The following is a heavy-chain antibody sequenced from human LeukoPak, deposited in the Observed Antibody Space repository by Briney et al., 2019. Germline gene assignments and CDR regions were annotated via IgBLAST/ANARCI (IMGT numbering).Heavy chain of an antibody. Sequence: GGSLRLSCAASGFTFSNYNMNWVRQAPGKGLEWVSSISSSSSSHIYYADSVTGRFTISRDNAKNSLYLQMNSLRGEDTAVYYCARWPIAAAPPVYYFDYWGQGTLVTVSS. CDR2: ISSSSSSHI. D-gene: IGHD6-13*01. J-gene: IGHJ4*02. CDR3: ARWPIAAAPPVYYFDY. CDR1: GFTFSNYN. V-gene: IGHV3-21*01.